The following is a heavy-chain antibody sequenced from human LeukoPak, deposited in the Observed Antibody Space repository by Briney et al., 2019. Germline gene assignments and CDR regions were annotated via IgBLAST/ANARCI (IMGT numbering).Heavy chain of an antibody. CDR1: GFTFSSYG. Sequence: GGSLRPSCAASGFTFSSYGMSWVRQAPGKGLEWVAYIKQGGKAKYYVDSVKGRFTISRDSAKKSLYLQMKSLRGEDTAVYYCAREFPFYYYMDVWGKGTTVTASS. J-gene: IGHJ6*03. V-gene: IGHV3-7*01. CDR2: IKQGGKAK. CDR3: AREFPFYYYMDV.